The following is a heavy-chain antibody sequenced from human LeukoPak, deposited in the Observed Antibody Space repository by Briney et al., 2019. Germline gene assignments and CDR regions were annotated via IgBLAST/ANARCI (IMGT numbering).Heavy chain of an antibody. J-gene: IGHJ5*02. V-gene: IGHV3-7*01. Sequence: GGSLRLSCAASGFTFGSYAMNWVRQAPGKGLEWVANINEDGREKYYVDSVKGRIFISRDNARHSLYLQMNSPRAEDTAVYYCVRGGFSLDRWGQGTLVTVSS. CDR1: GFTFGSYA. CDR2: INEDGREK. CDR3: VRGGFSLDR. D-gene: IGHD3-10*01.